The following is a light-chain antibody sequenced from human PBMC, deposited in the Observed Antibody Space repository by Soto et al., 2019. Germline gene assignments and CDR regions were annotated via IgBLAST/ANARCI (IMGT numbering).Light chain of an antibody. CDR3: QAWDSATAV. CDR1: ALGSKF. CDR2: ADT. Sequence: SYELTQPPSVSVSPGQTANITCSGNALGSKFVFWYQQKAGQSPMVVIYADTKRPSGIPERFSGSNSGNTATLTISGTQAMDEADFYCQAWDSATAVFGGGTKLTV. J-gene: IGLJ2*01. V-gene: IGLV3-1*01.